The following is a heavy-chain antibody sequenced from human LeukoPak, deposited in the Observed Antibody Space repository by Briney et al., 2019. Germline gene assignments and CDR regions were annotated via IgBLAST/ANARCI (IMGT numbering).Heavy chain of an antibody. D-gene: IGHD3-16*02. J-gene: IGHJ4*02. CDR1: GFTVSSNY. Sequence: GGSPRLSCAASGFTVSSNYMSWVRQAPGKGLEWVSVIYSGGSTYYADSVKGRFTISRDNSKNTLYLQMNSLRAEDTAVYYCARSMITFGGVIAPFDYWGQGTLVTVSS. CDR3: ARSMITFGGVIAPFDY. V-gene: IGHV3-53*01. CDR2: IYSGGST.